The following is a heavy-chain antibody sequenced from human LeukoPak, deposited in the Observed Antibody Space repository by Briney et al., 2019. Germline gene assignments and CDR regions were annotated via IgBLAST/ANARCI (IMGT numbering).Heavy chain of an antibody. CDR2: ISWNSGSI. CDR3: ARDPTGYYYDSSGYPEVFDY. J-gene: IGHJ4*02. D-gene: IGHD3-22*01. Sequence: HPGGSLRLSCAASGFTFDDYAMHWVRQAPGKGLEWVSGISWNSGSIGYADSVKGRFTISRDNAKNSLYLQMNSLRAEDTAVYYCARDPTGYYYDSSGYPEVFDYWGQGTLVTVSS. CDR1: GFTFDDYA. V-gene: IGHV3-9*01.